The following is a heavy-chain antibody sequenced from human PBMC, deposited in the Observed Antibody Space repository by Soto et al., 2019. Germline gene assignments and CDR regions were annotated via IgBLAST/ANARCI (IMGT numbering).Heavy chain of an antibody. Sequence: QVQLVESGGGVVQPGRSLRLSCAASGFTFSSYGMHWVRQAPGKGLEWVAVIWYDGSNKYYADSVKGRFTISRDNSKNTLNLQMNSLRAEDTAVYYCARDDLVGPRRVIDYWGQGPLVTVSS. CDR3: ARDDLVGPRRVIDY. J-gene: IGHJ4*02. V-gene: IGHV3-33*01. D-gene: IGHD2-15*01. CDR2: IWYDGSNK. CDR1: GFTFSSYG.